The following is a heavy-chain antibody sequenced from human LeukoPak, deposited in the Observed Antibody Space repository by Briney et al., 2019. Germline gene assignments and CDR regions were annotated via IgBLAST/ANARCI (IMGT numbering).Heavy chain of an antibody. Sequence: GGSLTLSCAASGFTLSDYYMSWLRQAPAKGLEWVSYISSSGRTIYYADSVKGRFTISRDHAKNSLYLQMNSLRAEDTAVYYCARARAVAAPQDYWGQGTLVTVSS. J-gene: IGHJ4*02. D-gene: IGHD6-19*01. V-gene: IGHV3-11*01. CDR3: ARARAVAAPQDY. CDR2: ISSSGRTI. CDR1: GFTLSDYY.